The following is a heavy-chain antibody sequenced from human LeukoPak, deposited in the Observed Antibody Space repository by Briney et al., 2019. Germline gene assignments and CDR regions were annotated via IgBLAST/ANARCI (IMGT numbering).Heavy chain of an antibody. J-gene: IGHJ4*02. D-gene: IGHD4-17*01. CDR2: ITGSGGST. V-gene: IGHV3-23*01. Sequence: GGSLRLSCAASGFTFSSYAMTWVRQAPGKGLEWVSAITGSGGSTYYADSVKGRFTISRDNAKNSLYLQMNSLRAEDTAVYYCARATDGDYVPYWGQGTLVTVSS. CDR1: GFTFSSYA. CDR3: ARATDGDYVPY.